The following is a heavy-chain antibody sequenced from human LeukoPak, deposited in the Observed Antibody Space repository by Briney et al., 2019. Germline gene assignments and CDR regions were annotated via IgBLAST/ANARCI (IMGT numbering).Heavy chain of an antibody. J-gene: IGHJ4*02. CDR3: ARLEYYYDSSTY. V-gene: IGHV3-21*01. CDR2: ISSSSSYI. Sequence: GGSLRLSCAATGFTFSSYGMNWVRQAPGKGLEWVSSISSSSSYIYYADSVKGRFTISRDNTKNSLYLQMNSLRAEDTAVYYCARLEYYYDSSTYWGQGTLVTVSS. D-gene: IGHD3-22*01. CDR1: GFTFSSYG.